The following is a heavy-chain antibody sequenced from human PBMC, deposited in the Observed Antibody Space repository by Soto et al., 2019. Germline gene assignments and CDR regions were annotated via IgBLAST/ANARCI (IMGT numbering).Heavy chain of an antibody. Sequence: QVLLVQSGAEVKKPGASVKVSCKASGYKFTDYYIHWVRQATGQGPEWMGWVNPKRGDAVYAQKFQGWVTMTRDTATTTAYLEVNSLKSDDTAIYYCARDPGIPGRYWYFDLWGRGTLVTVSS. J-gene: IGHJ2*01. V-gene: IGHV1-2*04. CDR1: GYKFTDYY. D-gene: IGHD1-20*01. CDR2: VNPKRGDA. CDR3: ARDPGIPGRYWYFDL.